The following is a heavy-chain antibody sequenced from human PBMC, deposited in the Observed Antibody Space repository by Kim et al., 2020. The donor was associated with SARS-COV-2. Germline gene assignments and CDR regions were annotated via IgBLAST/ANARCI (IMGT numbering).Heavy chain of an antibody. D-gene: IGHD3-9*01. V-gene: IGHV4-39*01. CDR2: IYYSGST. J-gene: IGHJ1*01. CDR1: GGSISSTGHY. CDR3: ARTNVLRYFEGGD. Sequence: SETLSLTCTVSGGSISSTGHYWGWIRQPPGKGLEWIGSIYYSGSTYYNPSLKSRVTISVDTSKNQFSLRLRSVTAADTAVYFCARTNVLRYFEGGDWG.